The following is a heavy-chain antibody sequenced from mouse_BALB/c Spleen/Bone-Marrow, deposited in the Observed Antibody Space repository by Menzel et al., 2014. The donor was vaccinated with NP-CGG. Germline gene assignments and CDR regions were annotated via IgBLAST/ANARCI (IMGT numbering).Heavy chain of an antibody. CDR1: GYTFTSYY. V-gene: IGHV1S81*02. Sequence: QVQPQQSGAELVKPGASVKLSCKASGYTFTSYYMYWVKQRPGQGLEWIGEINPSNGGADFNEKFKIKATLTVDKSSSTAYMQPSSLTSEDSAVYYCTTSRGYNWFAYWGQGTLVTVSA. J-gene: IGHJ3*01. CDR2: INPSNGGA. D-gene: IGHD2-2*01. CDR3: TTSRGYNWFAY.